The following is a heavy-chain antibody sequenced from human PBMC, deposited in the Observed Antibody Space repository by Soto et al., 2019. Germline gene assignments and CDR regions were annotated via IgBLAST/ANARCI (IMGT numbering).Heavy chain of an antibody. CDR3: ARPYCSGVSCFSGYFDY. CDR2: ISGGGGTT. J-gene: IGHJ4*02. V-gene: IGHV3-23*01. D-gene: IGHD2-15*01. CDR1: GFTFSNYA. Sequence: EVQLLESGGGLVQPGGSLRLSCAVSGFTFSNYAMSWVRQAPGTGLEWVSAISGGGGTTYYADSVKGRFTMSRDNSKNTLYLQMNTLRAEDTAVYYCARPYCSGVSCFSGYFDYWGQGSLYTVSS.